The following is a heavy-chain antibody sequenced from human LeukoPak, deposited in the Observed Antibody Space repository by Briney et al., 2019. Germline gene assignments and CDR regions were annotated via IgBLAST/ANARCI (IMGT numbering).Heavy chain of an antibody. D-gene: IGHD3-10*01. V-gene: IGHV3-30*02. Sequence: GGSLRLSCAASGFTFSSYGIHWVRQAPGKGLEWVAFIRYDGSNKYYADSVKGRFTISRDNSKNTLYLQMNSLRAEDTAVYYCARERYYGSGSYYKDYYYYGMDVWGQGTTVTVSS. J-gene: IGHJ6*02. CDR2: IRYDGSNK. CDR1: GFTFSSYG. CDR3: ARERYYGSGSYYKDYYYYGMDV.